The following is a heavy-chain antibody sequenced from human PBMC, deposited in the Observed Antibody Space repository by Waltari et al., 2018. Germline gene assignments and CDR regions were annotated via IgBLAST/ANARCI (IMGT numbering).Heavy chain of an antibody. V-gene: IGHV4-59*01. CDR2: IYYSGST. CDR3: ARNMRVVAQPWFDP. CDR1: GGSISSYY. J-gene: IGHJ5*02. D-gene: IGHD3-22*01. Sequence: QVQLQESGPGLVKPSETLSLTCTVSGGSISSYYWSWIRQPPGKGLEWIGYIYYSGSTNYNPSLKSRVTISVDTSKNQFSLKLSSVTAADTVVYYCARNMRVVAQPWFDPWGQGTLVTVSS.